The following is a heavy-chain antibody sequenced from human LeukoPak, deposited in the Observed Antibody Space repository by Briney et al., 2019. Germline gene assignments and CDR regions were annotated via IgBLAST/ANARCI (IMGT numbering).Heavy chain of an antibody. D-gene: IGHD5-18*01. CDR3: ARGREGYSYVYEC. CDR1: GFTFSGYS. J-gene: IGHJ4*02. CDR2: ISSSSIYI. Sequence: GGSLRLSCAASGFTFSGYSMNWVRQAPGKGLEWVSSISSSSIYIYYADSVKGRFTISRDNAKNSLYLQMNSLRAEDTAVYYCARGREGYSYVYECWGQGTLVTVSS. V-gene: IGHV3-21*01.